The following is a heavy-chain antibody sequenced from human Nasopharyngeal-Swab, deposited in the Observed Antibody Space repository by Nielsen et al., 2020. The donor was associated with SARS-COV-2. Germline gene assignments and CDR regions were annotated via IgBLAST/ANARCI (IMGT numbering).Heavy chain of an antibody. V-gene: IGHV4-34*01. CDR3: ARGGVAARPDYFDY. D-gene: IGHD6-6*01. J-gene: IGHJ4*02. CDR2: INHSGST. CDR1: GGSFSGYY. Sequence: SETLSLTCAVYGGSFSGYYWSWIRQPPGKGLEWIGEINHSGSTNYNPSLKSRVTISVDTSKNQFSLKLSSVTAADTAVYYCARGGVAARPDYFDYWGQGTLVTVSS.